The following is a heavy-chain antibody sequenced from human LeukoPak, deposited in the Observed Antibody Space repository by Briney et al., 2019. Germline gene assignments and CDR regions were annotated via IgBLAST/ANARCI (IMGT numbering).Heavy chain of an antibody. J-gene: IGHJ4*02. Sequence: SSETLSLTCTVSGGSISSSSYYWGWIRQPPGKGLEWIGSIYYSGSTYYNPSLKSRVTISVDTSKNQFSLKLSSVTAADTAVYYCARHEYCSSTSCYLGYWGQGTLVTVSS. CDR3: ARHEYCSSTSCYLGY. D-gene: IGHD2-2*01. V-gene: IGHV4-39*01. CDR2: IYYSGST. CDR1: GGSISSSSYY.